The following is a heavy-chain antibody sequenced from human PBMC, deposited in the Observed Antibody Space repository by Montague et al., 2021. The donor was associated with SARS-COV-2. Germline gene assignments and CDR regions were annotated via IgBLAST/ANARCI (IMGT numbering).Heavy chain of an antibody. J-gene: IGHJ1*01. Sequence: SETLSLTCTVSGDSVNNNKNYWGWIRRPPGKGLEWIGSNYHDGSTYYNPSLWSRITMSVDTAKNQFSLRLTSVTAADTAVYYCAHRGGLGAIWGQGTLVTVSS. CDR3: AHRGGLGAI. D-gene: IGHD3-10*01. V-gene: IGHV4-39*01. CDR2: NYHDGST. CDR1: GDSVNNNKNY.